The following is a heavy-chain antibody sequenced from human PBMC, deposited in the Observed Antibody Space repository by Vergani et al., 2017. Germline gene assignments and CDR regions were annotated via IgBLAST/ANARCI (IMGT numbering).Heavy chain of an antibody. CDR3: AKDDSVARGSFYGKFDL. CDR2: IRYDGTTK. CDR1: GFSFSTYG. Sequence: QMQLVESGGGVVQPGGSLRLSCVASGFSFSTYGMNWVRQTPGKGLEWVAFIRYDGTTKYSADSVKGRFSISRDNFKNTLYLQMNSLRGDDTAVYYCAKDDSVARGSFYGKFDLWGQGILVTISS. D-gene: IGHD1-26*01. J-gene: IGHJ4*02. V-gene: IGHV3-30*02.